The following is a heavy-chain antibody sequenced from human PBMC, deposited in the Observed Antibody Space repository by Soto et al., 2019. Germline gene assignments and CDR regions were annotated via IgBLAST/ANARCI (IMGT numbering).Heavy chain of an antibody. Sequence: QVQLVQSGPEVKKPGASVKVSFKTSAYSFSTYDISWVRKAPGQGIEWMGWISGYNGQTNYAQKFRGRVTITTDTSTSTAYMELRSLRSDDTAIYYCARDGRKQLWVEGLNTMDVWGQGTTVIVSS. CDR3: ARDGRKQLWVEGLNTMDV. J-gene: IGHJ6*02. D-gene: IGHD5-18*01. CDR2: ISGYNGQT. CDR1: AYSFSTYD. V-gene: IGHV1-18*01.